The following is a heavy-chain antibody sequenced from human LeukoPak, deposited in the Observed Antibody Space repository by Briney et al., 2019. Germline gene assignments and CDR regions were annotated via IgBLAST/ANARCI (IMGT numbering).Heavy chain of an antibody. V-gene: IGHV4-34*01. CDR2: INHSGST. D-gene: IGHD2-2*01. Sequence: PSETLSLTCAVYGGSFSGYYWSWIRQPPGKGLEWIGEINHSGSTNYNPSLKSRVTISVDTSKNQFSLKLSSVTAADTAVYYCARARYHDIVVHMGGDYWGQGTLVTVSS. CDR3: ARARYHDIVVHMGGDY. J-gene: IGHJ4*02. CDR1: GGSFSGYY.